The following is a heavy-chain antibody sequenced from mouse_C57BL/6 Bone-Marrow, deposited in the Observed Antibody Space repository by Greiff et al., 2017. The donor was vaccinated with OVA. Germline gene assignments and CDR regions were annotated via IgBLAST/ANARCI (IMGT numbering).Heavy chain of an antibody. D-gene: IGHD1-1*02. J-gene: IGHJ3*01. V-gene: IGHV5-6*01. Sequence: EVHLVESGGDLVKPGGSLKLSCAASGFTFSSYGMSWVHQTPDKRLEWVATISSGGSYTYYPDSVKGRFTISRDNAKNTLYLQMSSLKSEDTAMYYCARGWEFAYWGQGTLVTVSA. CDR3: ARGWEFAY. CDR1: GFTFSSYG. CDR2: ISSGGSYT.